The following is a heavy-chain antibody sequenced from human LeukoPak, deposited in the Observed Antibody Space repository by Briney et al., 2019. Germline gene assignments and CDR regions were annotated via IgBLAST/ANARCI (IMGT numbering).Heavy chain of an antibody. J-gene: IGHJ4*02. CDR1: GFSLSGYW. CDR2: LHADGNEK. V-gene: IGHV3-7*01. CDR3: ASQAGDGYNYNVDY. Sequence: HTGGSLRLSCAAYGFSLSGYWMSWVRQAPGKGLEWVARLHADGNEKYFVHSVKGRFTVSRDNAKNSLYLQMNSLRVEDTAVYYCASQAGDGYNYNVDYWGQGTLVTVSS. D-gene: IGHD5-24*01.